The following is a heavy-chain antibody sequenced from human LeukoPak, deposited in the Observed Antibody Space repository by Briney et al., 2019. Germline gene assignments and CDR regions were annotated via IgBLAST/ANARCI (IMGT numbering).Heavy chain of an antibody. CDR1: GGTFSSYA. J-gene: IGHJ5*02. CDR3: ARDRGGIVVVTAISDWFDP. CDR2: IIPIFGIA. D-gene: IGHD2-21*02. Sequence: SVKVSCKASGGTFSSYAISWVRQAPGQGLEWMGRIIPIFGIANYAQKFQGRVTITADKSTSTACMELSSLRSEDTAVYYCARDRGGIVVVTAISDWFDPWGQGTLVTVSS. V-gene: IGHV1-69*04.